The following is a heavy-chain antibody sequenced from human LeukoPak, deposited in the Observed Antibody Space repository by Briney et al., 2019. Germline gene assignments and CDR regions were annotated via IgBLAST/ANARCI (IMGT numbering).Heavy chain of an antibody. Sequence: GSSVKVSCKASGGTFSSYAISWVRQAPGQGLEWMGRIIPILGISNYAQKVQGRVTITADKSTSTAYMELSSLRSEDTAVYYCARYCSGGSCPFDYWGQGTLVTVSS. CDR1: GGTFSSYA. D-gene: IGHD2-15*01. CDR3: ARYCSGGSCPFDY. CDR2: IIPILGIS. V-gene: IGHV1-69*04. J-gene: IGHJ4*02.